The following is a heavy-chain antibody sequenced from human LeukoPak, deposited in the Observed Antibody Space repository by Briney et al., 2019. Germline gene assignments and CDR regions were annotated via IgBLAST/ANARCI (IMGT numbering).Heavy chain of an antibody. CDR3: ARDPTTVTTKTKYYFDY. J-gene: IGHJ4*02. V-gene: IGHV4-38-2*02. D-gene: IGHD4-17*01. Sequence: PSETLSLTCTVSGYSISSGYYWGWIRQPPGKGLEWIGSIYHSGSTYYNPSLKSRVTISVDTSKNQFSLKLSSVTAADTAVYYCARDPTTVTTKTKYYFDYWGQGTLVTVSS. CDR2: IYHSGST. CDR1: GYSISSGYY.